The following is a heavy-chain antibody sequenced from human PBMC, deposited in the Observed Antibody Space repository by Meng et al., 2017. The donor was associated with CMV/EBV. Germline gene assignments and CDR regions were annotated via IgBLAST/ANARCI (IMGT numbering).Heavy chain of an antibody. CDR2: INHSGST. Sequence: SETLSLTCAVYGGSFSGYYWSWIRRPPGKGLEWIGEINHSGSTNYNPSLKSRVTISVDTSKNQFSLKLSSVTAADTAVYYCARVTMVRGGYNYYYYYGMDVWGQGTTVTVSS. V-gene: IGHV4-34*01. J-gene: IGHJ6*02. CDR3: ARVTMVRGGYNYYYYYGMDV. D-gene: IGHD3-10*01. CDR1: GGSFSGYY.